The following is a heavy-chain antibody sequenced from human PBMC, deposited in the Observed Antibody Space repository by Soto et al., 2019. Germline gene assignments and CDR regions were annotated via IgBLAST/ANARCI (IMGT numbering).Heavy chain of an antibody. CDR1: GFTFSSYS. D-gene: IGHD3-22*01. V-gene: IGHV3-48*02. CDR2: ISSSSSTI. J-gene: IGHJ6*02. Sequence: PGGSLRLSCAASGFTFSSYSMNWVRQAPGKWLEWVSYISSSSSTIYYADSVKGRFTISRDNAKNSLYLQMNSLRDEDTAVYYCARDVDRARRSYGMDDWGPGXTVTV. CDR3: ARDVDRARRSYGMDD.